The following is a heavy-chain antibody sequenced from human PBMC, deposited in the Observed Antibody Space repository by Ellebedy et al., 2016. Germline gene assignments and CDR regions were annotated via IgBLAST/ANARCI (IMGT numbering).Heavy chain of an antibody. CDR2: INHSGST. Sequence: SETLSLXXTVSGGSISSGGYYRSWIRQPPGKGLEWIGEINHSGSTNYNPSLKSRVTISVDTSKNQFSLKLSSVTAADTAVYYCAKLRSRFDPWGQGTLVTVSS. CDR1: GGSISSGGYY. D-gene: IGHD4-17*01. V-gene: IGHV4-39*07. J-gene: IGHJ5*02. CDR3: AKLRSRFDP.